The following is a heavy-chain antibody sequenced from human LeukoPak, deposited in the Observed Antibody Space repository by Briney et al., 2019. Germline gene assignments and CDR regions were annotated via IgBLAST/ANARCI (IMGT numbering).Heavy chain of an antibody. CDR1: GGSFYSYP. J-gene: IGHJ4*02. V-gene: IGHV1-69*13. CDR3: ARLAVVPAAMSPDY. Sequence: SVTVSCKASGGSFYSYPIAWVRQAPGQGLEWLGAVIPISGTTHYAQKFQGRVSITVDDSTTTVYMQLSGLRSDDTAVYFCARLAVVPAAMSPDYWGQGTLVSVSS. CDR2: VIPISGTT. D-gene: IGHD2-2*01.